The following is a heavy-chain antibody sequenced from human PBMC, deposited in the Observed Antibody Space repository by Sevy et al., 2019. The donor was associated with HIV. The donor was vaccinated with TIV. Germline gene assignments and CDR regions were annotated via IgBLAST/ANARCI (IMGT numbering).Heavy chain of an antibody. Sequence: GGSLRLSCAASGFTFSSYSMNWVRQAPGKGLEWVSSISSSSSYIYYADSVKGRFTISRDNAKNSLYLQMNSLRAEDTAVYYCARGQTIFGGVKWGFDYWGQGTLVTVSS. CDR1: GFTFSSYS. CDR2: ISSSSSYI. D-gene: IGHD3-3*01. J-gene: IGHJ4*02. V-gene: IGHV3-21*01. CDR3: ARGQTIFGGVKWGFDY.